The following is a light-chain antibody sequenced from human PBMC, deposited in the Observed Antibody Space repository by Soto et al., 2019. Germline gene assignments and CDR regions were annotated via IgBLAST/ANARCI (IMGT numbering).Light chain of an antibody. CDR1: SSDVGGYNY. V-gene: IGLV2-8*01. J-gene: IGLJ1*01. CDR2: EVN. Sequence: QSVLTRPPSASGSPGQSVASSCTGTSSDVGGYNYVSWYQQRPGKAPKLMIYEVNKRPSGVPDRFSGSKSGNTASLTVSGLQAEDEADYYCSSYAGSSNVFGTGTKVTVL. CDR3: SSYAGSSNV.